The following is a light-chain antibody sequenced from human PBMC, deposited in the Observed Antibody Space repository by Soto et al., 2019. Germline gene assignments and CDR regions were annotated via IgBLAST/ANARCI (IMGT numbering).Light chain of an antibody. CDR2: AAS. J-gene: IGKJ2*01. CDR1: QSISVH. V-gene: IGKV1-39*01. CDR3: XXXXXTPYT. Sequence: DIQMTQSPSSLSAXVXDTVTITCRASQSISVHLNWYQQKPGEVPKLLIYAASNLHSGVPSRFSGSGSETDFALTISSLXXXXXXXXXXXXXXXTPYTFGQGTRLEIK.